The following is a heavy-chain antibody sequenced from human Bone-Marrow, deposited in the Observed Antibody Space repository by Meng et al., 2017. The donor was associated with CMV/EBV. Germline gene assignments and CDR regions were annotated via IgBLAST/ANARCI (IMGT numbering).Heavy chain of an antibody. CDR3: ARVQPQFCSSTSCHGIEDYGMDV. CDR1: GYTFTDYY. Sequence: ASVKVSCKASGYTFTDYYMHWVRQAPGQGLEWMGWINPNSGGTNYAQNFQGRVTMTRDTSISTAYMELSSLRSDDTAVYYCARVQPQFCSSTSCHGIEDYGMDVWGQGTTVTVLL. D-gene: IGHD2-2*01. CDR2: INPNSGGT. J-gene: IGHJ6*02. V-gene: IGHV1-2*02.